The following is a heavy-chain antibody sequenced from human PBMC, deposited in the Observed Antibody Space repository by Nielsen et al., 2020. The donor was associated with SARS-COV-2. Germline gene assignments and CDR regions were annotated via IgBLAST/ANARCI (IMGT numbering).Heavy chain of an antibody. Sequence: ASVKVSCKASGYTFTNYFMHWVRQAPGQGLEWMGIINPTSGSTSYTQKFQGRVTMTRDTSTSTVYMELSSLTSEDTAVYYCARGLGIQLWFRPPLGYWGQGTLVTVSS. D-gene: IGHD5-18*01. V-gene: IGHV1-46*01. CDR1: GYTFTNYF. CDR3: ARGLGIQLWFRPPLGY. CDR2: INPTSGST. J-gene: IGHJ4*02.